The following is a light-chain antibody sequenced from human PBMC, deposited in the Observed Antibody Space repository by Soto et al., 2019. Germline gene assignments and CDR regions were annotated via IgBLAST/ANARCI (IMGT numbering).Light chain of an antibody. Sequence: QAVVTQEPSLTVSPGETVTLTRGSSTGTVTSGHYPYWFQQRPGQAPTTLIYDTNNKYSWTPDRFSGSLLGGKAALTLSGAQPEDEGDYYCLLLYSGNRRVFGTGTKLTVL. J-gene: IGLJ1*01. CDR2: DTN. CDR3: LLLYSGNRRV. V-gene: IGLV7-46*01. CDR1: TGTVTSGHY.